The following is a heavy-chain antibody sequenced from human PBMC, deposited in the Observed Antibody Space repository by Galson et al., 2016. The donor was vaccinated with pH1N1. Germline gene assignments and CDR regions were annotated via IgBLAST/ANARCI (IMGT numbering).Heavy chain of an antibody. CDR1: GFTFSSYA. CDR3: ARESILVTLESFEI. D-gene: IGHD2-21*02. Sequence: SLRLSCAVSGFTFSSYAMHWVRQAPGKGLEWVAVISYDGSNKYYGDSVKGRFTISRDNSRNRLYLQMTSLRAEDTALYYCARESILVTLESFEIWGQGTMVTVSS. CDR2: ISYDGSNK. V-gene: IGHV3-30*03. J-gene: IGHJ3*02.